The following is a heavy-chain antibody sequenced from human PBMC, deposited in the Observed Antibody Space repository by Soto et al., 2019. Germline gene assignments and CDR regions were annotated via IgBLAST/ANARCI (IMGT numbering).Heavy chain of an antibody. CDR1: GFTFSSYA. Sequence: PGGSLRLSCAASGFTFSSYAMSWVRQAPGKGLEWVSAISGSGGSTYYADSVKGRFTISRDNSKNTLYLQMNSLRAEDTAVYYCAKSGVGCSSTSCYIGYYYGMDVWGQGTTVTVSS. CDR3: AKSGVGCSSTSCYIGYYYGMDV. CDR2: ISGSGGST. J-gene: IGHJ6*02. V-gene: IGHV3-23*01. D-gene: IGHD2-2*02.